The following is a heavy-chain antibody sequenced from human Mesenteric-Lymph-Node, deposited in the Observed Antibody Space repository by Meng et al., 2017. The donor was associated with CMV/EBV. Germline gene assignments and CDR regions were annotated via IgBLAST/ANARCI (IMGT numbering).Heavy chain of an antibody. V-gene: IGHV1-2*02. CDR1: DYPLTDHY. J-gene: IGHJ5*02. CDR3: ARGPDKFDP. Sequence: KVSCKNSDYPLTDHYVHWVRQAPGQGLEWMGWINPHSGDTGSAEKFQGRVTITRDTSKRTVYMEVTRLTFDDTALYYCARGPDKFDPWGQGTLVTVSS. CDR2: INPHSGDT.